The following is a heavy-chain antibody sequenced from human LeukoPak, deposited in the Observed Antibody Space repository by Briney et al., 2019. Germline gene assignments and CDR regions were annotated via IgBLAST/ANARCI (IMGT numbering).Heavy chain of an antibody. Sequence: GGSLRLSCAASEFTFSSYAMHWVRQAPGKGLEWVAVISYDGSNKYYADSVKGRFTISRDNSKNTLYVQMNSLRAEDTAVYYCASGSYDFWSGYYHWGQGTLVTVSS. V-gene: IGHV3-30-3*01. CDR1: EFTFSSYA. CDR2: ISYDGSNK. CDR3: ASGSYDFWSGYYH. J-gene: IGHJ5*02. D-gene: IGHD3-3*01.